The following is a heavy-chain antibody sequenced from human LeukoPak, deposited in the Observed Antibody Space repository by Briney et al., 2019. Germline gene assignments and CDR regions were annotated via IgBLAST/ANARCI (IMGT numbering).Heavy chain of an antibody. CDR2: IRYDGSNK. J-gene: IGHJ6*02. Sequence: PGGSLRLSCAASGFTFSSYGMHWVRQAPGKGLEWVAFIRYDGSNKYYADSVKGRFTISRDNSKNTLYLQMNSLRAEDTAVYYCARGPVGKYRYYYYGMDVWGQGTTVTVSS. V-gene: IGHV3-30*02. CDR3: ARGPVGKYRYYYYGMDV. D-gene: IGHD1-26*01. CDR1: GFTFSSYG.